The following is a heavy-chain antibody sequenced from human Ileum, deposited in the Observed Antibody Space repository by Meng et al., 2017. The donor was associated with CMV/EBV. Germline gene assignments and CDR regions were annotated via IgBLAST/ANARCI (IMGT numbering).Heavy chain of an antibody. CDR2: INHSGST. Sequence: SFRGYYWSWIRQPPGKGLEWIGEINHSGSTNYNPSLKSRVTISVDTSKNQFSLKLSSVTAADTAVYYCARGPSLAYCGGDCYPFDYWGQGTLVTVSS. D-gene: IGHD2-21*01. CDR1: SFRGYY. CDR3: ARGPSLAYCGGDCYPFDY. V-gene: IGHV4-34*01. J-gene: IGHJ4*02.